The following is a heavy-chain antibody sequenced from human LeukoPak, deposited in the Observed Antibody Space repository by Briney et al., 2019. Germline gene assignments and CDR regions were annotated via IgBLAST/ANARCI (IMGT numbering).Heavy chain of an antibody. CDR1: GFTFENYV. J-gene: IGHJ6*02. CDR3: AREDYNWNDYYYYGMDV. V-gene: IGHV3-20*04. CDR2: INWNGGST. Sequence: GGSLRLSCEASGFTFENYVMSWVRQAPGKGLEWVSTINWNGGSTGYADSVKGRFTISRDNAKNSLFLQMNSLRAEDTAFYYCAREDYNWNDYYYYGMDVWGQGTTATVSS. D-gene: IGHD1-20*01.